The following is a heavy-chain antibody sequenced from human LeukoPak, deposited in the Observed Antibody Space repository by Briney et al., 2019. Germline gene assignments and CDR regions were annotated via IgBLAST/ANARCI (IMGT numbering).Heavy chain of an antibody. J-gene: IGHJ6*02. Sequence: SETLSLTCAVYGGSFSGYYWSWIRQPPGKGLEWIGEINHSGSTNYNPSLKSRVTISVDTSKNQFSLKLSSVTAADTAVYYCARARSWLPYYYYGMDVWGQGTTVTVSS. CDR2: INHSGST. CDR1: GGSFSGYY. V-gene: IGHV4-34*01. CDR3: ARARSWLPYYYYGMDV. D-gene: IGHD6-13*01.